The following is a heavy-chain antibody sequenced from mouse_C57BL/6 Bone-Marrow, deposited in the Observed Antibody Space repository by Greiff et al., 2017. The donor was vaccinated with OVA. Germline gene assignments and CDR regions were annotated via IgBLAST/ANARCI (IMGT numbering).Heavy chain of an antibody. D-gene: IGHD2-2*01. V-gene: IGHV14-4*01. Sequence: DVQLQESGAELVRPGASVKLSCTASGFNIKDDYMHWVKQRPEQGLEWIGWIDPENGDTEYASKFQGKATITADTSSNTAYLQLSSLTSEDTAVYYCTTGYPYYWGQGTTLTVSS. J-gene: IGHJ2*01. CDR1: GFNIKDDY. CDR3: TTGYPYY. CDR2: IDPENGDT.